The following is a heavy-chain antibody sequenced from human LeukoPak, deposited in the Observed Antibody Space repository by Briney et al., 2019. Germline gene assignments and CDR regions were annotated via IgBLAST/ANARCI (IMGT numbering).Heavy chain of an antibody. CDR2: ITNKGDST. D-gene: IGHD4-11*01. V-gene: IGHV3-64D*06. CDR1: GFTFSSFG. CDR3: ARYDYSNHRYYYYYGMDV. J-gene: IGHJ6*02. Sequence: PGGSLRLSCSGSGFTFSSFGMYWVRQAPGKGLEYVSAITNKGDSTNYADSVKGRFTISRDNSKNTLYLQMSSLRPDDTAVYYCARYDYSNHRYYYYYGMDVWGQGTTVTVSS.